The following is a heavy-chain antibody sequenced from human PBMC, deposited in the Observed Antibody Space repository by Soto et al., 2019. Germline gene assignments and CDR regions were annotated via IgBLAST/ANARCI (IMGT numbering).Heavy chain of an antibody. Sequence: GGSLRLSCSVSGFTFSTYGMHWVRQAPGKGLEWVAVISYDGSNKNYADSVKGRFTISRDNSKNTLYLQMNSLRAEDTAVYYCAKLWAWDYDSSGSPDLSYFDYWGQGTLVTVSS. CDR3: AKLWAWDYDSSGSPDLSYFDY. V-gene: IGHV3-30*18. CDR2: ISYDGSNK. D-gene: IGHD3-22*01. J-gene: IGHJ4*02. CDR1: GFTFSTYG.